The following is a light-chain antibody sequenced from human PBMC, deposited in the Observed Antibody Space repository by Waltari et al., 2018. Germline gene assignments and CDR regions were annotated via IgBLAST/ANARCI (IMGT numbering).Light chain of an antibody. J-gene: IGKJ1*01. CDR1: QSVSSSY. V-gene: IGKV3-20*01. CDR2: GAS. CDR3: QQYGSSPPWT. Sequence: IVLTQPPGTLSLSPGDRATLSCRASQSVSSSYLAWYQQKPGQAPRLLIYGASSRATGIPDRFSGSGSGTDFTLTISRLEPEDFAVYYCQQYGSSPPWTFGQGTKVESK.